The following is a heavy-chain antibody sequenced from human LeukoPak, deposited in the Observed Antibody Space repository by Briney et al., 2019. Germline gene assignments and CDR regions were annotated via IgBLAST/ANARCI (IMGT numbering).Heavy chain of an antibody. J-gene: IGHJ4*02. CDR2: FYSGGNT. CDR1: GFTVSSNY. CDR3: AREFYRSGEKGFDY. D-gene: IGHD3-3*01. V-gene: IGHV3-53*01. Sequence: GGSLRLSCAASGFTVSSNYMSWVRQAPGKGLEWVSVFYSGGNTYYADSVKGRFTISRDNSKNSLYLQMNSLRAEDTAVYYCAREFYRSGEKGFDYWGQGTLVTVSS.